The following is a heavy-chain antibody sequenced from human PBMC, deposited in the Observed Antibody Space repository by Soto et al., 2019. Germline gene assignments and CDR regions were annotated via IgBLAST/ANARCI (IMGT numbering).Heavy chain of an antibody. CDR3: TAQYYYGSGSYYDY. J-gene: IGHJ4*02. V-gene: IGHV3-15*07. CDR1: GFTFSNAW. D-gene: IGHD3-10*01. Sequence: EVQLVESGGGLVKPGGSLSLSCAASGFTFSNAWMNWVRQAPGKALEWVGRIKSKTDGGTTDYAAPVKGRFTISRDDSKNRLYLQMNSLKTEDTAVYYCTAQYYYGSGSYYDYWGQGTLVTVSS. CDR2: IKSKTDGGTT.